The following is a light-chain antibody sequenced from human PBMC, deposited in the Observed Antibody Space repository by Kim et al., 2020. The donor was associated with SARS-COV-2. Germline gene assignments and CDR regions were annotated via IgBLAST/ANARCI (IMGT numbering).Light chain of an antibody. V-gene: IGLV3-1*01. CDR3: QAWDSTTAV. CDR2: QDV. CDR1: KLGDKF. Sequence: SYELTHPPSVSVSPGQTASITCSGDKLGDKFSCWYQQKPGQSPVLVMYQDVKRPSGIPERFSGSKSGNTATLTISGTQTMNEADYYCQAWDSTTAVFGGGTRRTVL. J-gene: IGLJ3*02.